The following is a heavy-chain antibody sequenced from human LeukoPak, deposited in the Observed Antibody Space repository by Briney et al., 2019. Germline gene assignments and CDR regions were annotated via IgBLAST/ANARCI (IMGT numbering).Heavy chain of an antibody. V-gene: IGHV3-23*01. CDR3: ATSPWYSSGPSF. CDR1: GFTFSSYG. J-gene: IGHJ3*01. Sequence: GGSLRLSCAASGFTFSSYGMSWVRQAPGKGLEWVSAISGSGGSTYYADSVKGRFTISRDNAKNSLYLQMNSLRAEDTAVYYCATSPWYSSGPSFWGQGRMVTVSS. CDR2: ISGSGGST. D-gene: IGHD6-19*01.